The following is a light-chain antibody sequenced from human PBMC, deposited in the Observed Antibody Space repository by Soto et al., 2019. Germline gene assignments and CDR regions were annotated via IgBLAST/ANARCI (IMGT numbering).Light chain of an antibody. CDR1: QSISSW. CDR2: EAP. J-gene: IGKJ1*01. V-gene: IGKV1-5*03. Sequence: DIQMTQSPSTLSASVGDRVTITCRASQSISSWLAWYQQKPGKAPNLLIYEAPRLESAVPSRFSGSASGTEFTLTINSLQPDDFATYFCQQYSSYPETFGQGTKVEIK. CDR3: QQYSSYPET.